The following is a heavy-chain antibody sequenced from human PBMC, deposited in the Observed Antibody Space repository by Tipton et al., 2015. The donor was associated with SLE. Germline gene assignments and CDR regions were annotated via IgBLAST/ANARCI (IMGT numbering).Heavy chain of an antibody. V-gene: IGHV4-61*01. CDR1: GGSISSSSYY. CDR3: AREGVTTGGFDY. J-gene: IGHJ4*02. CDR2: IYYSGST. D-gene: IGHD4-17*01. Sequence: TLSLTCIVSGGSISSSSYYWSWIRQPPGKGLEWIGYIYYSGSTNYNPSLKSRVTISVDTSKNQFSLKLSSMTAADTAVYYCAREGVTTGGFDYWGQGTLVTVSS.